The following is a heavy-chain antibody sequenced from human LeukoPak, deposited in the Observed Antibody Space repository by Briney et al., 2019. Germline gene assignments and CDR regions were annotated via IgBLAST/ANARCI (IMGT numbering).Heavy chain of an antibody. D-gene: IGHD3-22*01. CDR1: GFTFSSYA. CDR3: ARDGTDYYDSSGYYQY. J-gene: IGHJ4*02. V-gene: IGHV3-30*04. CDR2: ISYDGSNK. Sequence: GGSLRLSCAASGFTFSSYAMHWVRQAPGKGLEWVAVISYDGSNKYYADSVKGRFTISRDNSKNTLYLQMNSLRAEDTAVYYCARDGTDYYDSSGYYQYWGQGTLVTVSS.